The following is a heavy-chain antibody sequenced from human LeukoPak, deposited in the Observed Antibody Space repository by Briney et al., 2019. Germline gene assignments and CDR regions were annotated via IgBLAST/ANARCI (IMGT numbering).Heavy chain of an antibody. J-gene: IGHJ6*03. V-gene: IGHV1-58*01. CDR1: GFTFTSSA. Sequence: PVKVSCKASGFTFTSSALAWVRQARGQRPEGIRLIVVGSGNTNYAQKFQERVTITRDMSTSTAYMELSSLRSEDTAVCYCAAHSRITIFGVVMDYYYMDVWGKGTTVTVSS. CDR3: AAHSRITIFGVVMDYYYMDV. D-gene: IGHD3-3*01. CDR2: IVVGSGNT.